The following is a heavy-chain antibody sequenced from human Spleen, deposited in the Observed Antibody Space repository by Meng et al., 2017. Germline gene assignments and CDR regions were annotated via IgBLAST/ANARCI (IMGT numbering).Heavy chain of an antibody. V-gene: IGHV4-39*07. CDR3: ARAPGYCSGGSCYSQISYYYGMDV. Sequence: TFSSYWMDWVRQPPGKGLEWIGSIYYSGSTYYNPSLKSRVTISVDTSKNQFSLKLSSVTAADTAVYYCARAPGYCSGGSCYSQISYYYGMDVWGQGTTVTVSS. CDR1: TFSSYW. CDR2: IYYSGST. J-gene: IGHJ6*02. D-gene: IGHD2-15*01.